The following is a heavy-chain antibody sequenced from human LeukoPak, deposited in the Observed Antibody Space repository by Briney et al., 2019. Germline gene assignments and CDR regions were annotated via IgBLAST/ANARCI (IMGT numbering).Heavy chain of an antibody. V-gene: IGHV5-51*01. CDR3: ARRDYYGSGSYYGNFDY. CDR2: IYPGDSHT. D-gene: IGHD3-10*01. Sequence: GESLKISCKSSGYSFTNYWIGWVRQMPGKGLEWMGVIYPGDSHTRYSPSFQGQVTISADESISTAYLQWSSLKASDTAMYYCARRDYYGSGSYYGNFDYWGQGTLVTVSS. J-gene: IGHJ4*02. CDR1: GYSFTNYW.